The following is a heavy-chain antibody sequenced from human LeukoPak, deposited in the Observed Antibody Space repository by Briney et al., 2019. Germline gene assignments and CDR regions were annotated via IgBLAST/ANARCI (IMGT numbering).Heavy chain of an antibody. V-gene: IGHV1-2*06. D-gene: IGHD6-6*01. CDR2: INPNSGGT. CDR1: GYTFTGYY. Sequence: ASVKVSCKASGYTFTGYYMHWVRQAPGQGLEWMGRINPNSGGTNYAQKFQGRVTMTRDTSISTAYMELSRLRSDDTAVYYCARGLAARRLYYYYMDVWGKGTTVTVSS. J-gene: IGHJ6*03. CDR3: ARGLAARRLYYYYMDV.